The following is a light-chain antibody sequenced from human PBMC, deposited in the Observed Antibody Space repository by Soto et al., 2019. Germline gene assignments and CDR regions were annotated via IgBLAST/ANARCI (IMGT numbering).Light chain of an antibody. Sequence: EIVLTQSPGTLSLSPGERATLSCRASQSVSSSYLVWYQQKPGQAPRLLIYGASSRATGIPDRFSGSGSGTDFTLTISRLEPEDFAVYFCQQYYTPPLTFGGGTKVEIK. CDR1: QSVSSSY. V-gene: IGKV3-20*01. CDR3: QQYYTPPLT. J-gene: IGKJ4*01. CDR2: GAS.